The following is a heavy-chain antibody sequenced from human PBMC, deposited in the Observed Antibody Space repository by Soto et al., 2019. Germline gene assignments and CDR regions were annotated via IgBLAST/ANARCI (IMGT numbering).Heavy chain of an antibody. CDR2: IHYSGST. V-gene: IGHV4-59*01. CDR1: GGSLSSFY. CDR3: ARGWRGYSYGFDY. J-gene: IGHJ4*02. Sequence: SETLSLTCTVSGGSLSSFYWNWIRQPPGKGLEWVGYIHYSGSTDYNPSLKSRVSISVDTSKNQFSLKLKSVTAADTAVYFCARGWRGYSYGFDYWGQGTLVTV. D-gene: IGHD5-18*01.